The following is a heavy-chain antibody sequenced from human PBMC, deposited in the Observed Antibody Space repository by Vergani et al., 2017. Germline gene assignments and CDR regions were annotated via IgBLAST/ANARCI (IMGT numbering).Heavy chain of an antibody. CDR3: ARGKGYCSSTSCYFGYYYYYMDV. CDR2: IDWDDDK. V-gene: IGHV2-70*01. J-gene: IGHJ6*03. D-gene: IGHD2-2*01. Sequence: QVTLRESGPALVKPTQTLTLTCTFSGFSLSTSGMCVSWIRQPPGKALEWLALIDWDDDKYYSTSLKTRLTISKDTSKNQVVLTMTNMDPVDTATYYCARGKGYCSSTSCYFGYYYYYMDVWGKXP. CDR1: GFSLSTSGMC.